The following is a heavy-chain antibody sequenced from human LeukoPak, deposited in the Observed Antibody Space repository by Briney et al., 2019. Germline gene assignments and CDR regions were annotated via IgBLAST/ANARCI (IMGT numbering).Heavy chain of an antibody. CDR2: IHYGGST. CDR3: ARQAERTLGPPDDY. J-gene: IGHJ4*02. V-gene: IGHV4-39*01. D-gene: IGHD1-1*01. Sequence: TLSLTCTLSGASISRSSYYWGWIRQPPGNRPQWIVSIHYGGSTYYNPPLTRRVTISLDTSQNHFFLKLNSVTAADTAVYYCARQAERTLGPPDDYWGQGTLVTVSS. CDR1: GASISRSSYY.